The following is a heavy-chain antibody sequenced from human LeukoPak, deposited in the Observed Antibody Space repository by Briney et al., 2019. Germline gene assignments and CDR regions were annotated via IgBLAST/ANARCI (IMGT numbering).Heavy chain of an antibody. Sequence: GGSLRLSCAASGFTFSSYSMNWVRQAPGKGLEWVSSISSSSYIYYADSVKGRFTISRDNAKNSLYLQMNSLRAEDTAVYYCARDARLAVAEYPYWGQGTLVTVSS. J-gene: IGHJ4*02. D-gene: IGHD6-19*01. CDR2: ISSSSYI. CDR1: GFTFSSYS. CDR3: ARDARLAVAEYPY. V-gene: IGHV3-21*01.